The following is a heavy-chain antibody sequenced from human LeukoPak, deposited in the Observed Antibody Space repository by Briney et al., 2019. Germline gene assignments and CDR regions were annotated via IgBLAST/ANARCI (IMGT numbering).Heavy chain of an antibody. CDR2: INPNSGGT. Sequence: ASVKVSCKASGYTFTGYYMHWVRQAPGQGLEWMGWINPNSGGTNYAQKFQGRVTMTRDTSISTAYMELSRLRSDDTAVYYCARAVPVDTAMVPESPLDYWGQGTLVTVSS. J-gene: IGHJ4*02. V-gene: IGHV1-2*02. CDR1: GYTFTGYY. CDR3: ARAVPVDTAMVPESPLDY. D-gene: IGHD5-18*01.